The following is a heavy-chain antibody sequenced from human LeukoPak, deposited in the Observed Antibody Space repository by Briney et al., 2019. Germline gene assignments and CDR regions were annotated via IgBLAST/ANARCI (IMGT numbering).Heavy chain of an antibody. CDR2: ISYDGNNK. CDR1: GFTFSSYA. J-gene: IGHJ4*02. V-gene: IGHV3-30-3*01. D-gene: IGHD1-26*01. CDR3: ARDKGAQAFDY. Sequence: GRSLRLSCAASGFTFSSYAMPWVRQAPGKGLEWVAVISYDGNNKYYADSVKGRFTISRDNSKNTLYLQMNSLRAEDTAVYYCARDKGAQAFDYWGQGTLVTVSS.